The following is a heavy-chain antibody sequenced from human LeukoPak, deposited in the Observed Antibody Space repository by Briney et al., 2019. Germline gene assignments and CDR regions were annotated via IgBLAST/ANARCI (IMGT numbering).Heavy chain of an antibody. CDR2: IYWNNGVV. CDR3: TSDIQPGGADV. CDR1: RFTPDGHA. Sequence: GGSLRLSCTASRFTPDGHALHWVRQAPGEGLEWVAGIYWNNGVVDYADSVKGRFTISRDIAKRSVYLQMDSLRTEDTTLYYCTSDIQPGGADVWGPGTTVTVSS. J-gene: IGHJ6*02. V-gene: IGHV3-9*02. D-gene: IGHD3-16*01.